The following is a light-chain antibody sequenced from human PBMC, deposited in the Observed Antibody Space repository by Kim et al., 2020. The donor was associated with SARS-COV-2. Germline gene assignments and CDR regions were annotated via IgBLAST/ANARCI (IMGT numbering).Light chain of an antibody. CDR2: DAS. J-gene: IGKJ4*01. CDR1: HTVTSNF. CDR3: QQFGSLPAT. V-gene: IGKV3D-20*01. Sequence: EIVLTQSPATLSLSPGEGATLSCGASHTVTSNFVAWYQQKPGLAPRLLIYDASTRATGIPDRFSGSGSGTDFTLTISRLEPEDFAVYYCQQFGSLPATFGGGTKVDIK.